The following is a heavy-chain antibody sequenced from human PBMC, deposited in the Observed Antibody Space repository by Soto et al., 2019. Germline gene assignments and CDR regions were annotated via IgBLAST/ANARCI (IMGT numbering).Heavy chain of an antibody. V-gene: IGHV4-34*01. CDR1: GGSFSGYY. D-gene: IGHD3-3*02. J-gene: IGHJ4*02. CDR3: ARGGPFLR. CDR2: INHSGST. Sequence: QVQLQQWGAGLLKPSETLSLTCAVYGGSFSGYYWSWIRQPPGKGLEWIGEINHSGSTNYNPSLNSRGTISVDTSKNQFTLKLSSVTAADTAVYYCARGGPFLRWGQGNLVTVSS.